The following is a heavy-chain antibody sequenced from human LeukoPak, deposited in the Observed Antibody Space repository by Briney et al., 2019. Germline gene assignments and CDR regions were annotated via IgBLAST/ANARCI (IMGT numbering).Heavy chain of an antibody. V-gene: IGHV1-8*03. CDR3: ARGNSILDSGYDRGVDY. J-gene: IGHJ4*02. Sequence: ASVKVSCKASGGTFSSYAISWVRQATGQGLEWMGWMNPNSGNTGYAQKFQGRVTNTRNTSISTAYMELSSLRSEDTAVYYCARGNSILDSGYDRGVDYWGQGTLVTVSS. D-gene: IGHD5-12*01. CDR1: GGTFSSYA. CDR2: MNPNSGNT.